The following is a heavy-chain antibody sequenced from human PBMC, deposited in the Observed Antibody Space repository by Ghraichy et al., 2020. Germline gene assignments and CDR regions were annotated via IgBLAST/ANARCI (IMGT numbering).Heavy chain of an antibody. D-gene: IGHD3-16*01. CDR3: ARDGATPHTFDY. CDR1: GFTFSTYN. J-gene: IGHJ4*02. CDR2: ISDSSGYI. V-gene: IGHV3-21*01. Sequence: GGSLRLSCAASGFTFSTYNMNWVRQAPGKGLEWVSSISDSSGYIYYADSLKGRFTISRDNAKNSLYLQMNSLRAEDTAVYYCARDGATPHTFDYWGQGTLVTVSS.